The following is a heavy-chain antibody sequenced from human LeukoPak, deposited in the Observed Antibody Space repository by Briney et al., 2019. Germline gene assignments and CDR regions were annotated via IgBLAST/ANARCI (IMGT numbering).Heavy chain of an antibody. CDR2: IFYTGST. D-gene: IGHD2-15*01. V-gene: IGHV4-39*07. Sequence: SETLSLTCTVSGDSINSHIYYWAWIRQPPGQALEWIGSIFYTGSTYYNPSLRSRVTISVDTSKNQFSLKLSSVTAADTAVYYCASSGGGSFKGSYYYYYMDVWGKGTTVTISS. CDR1: GDSINSHIYY. CDR3: ASSGGGSFKGSYYYYYMDV. J-gene: IGHJ6*03.